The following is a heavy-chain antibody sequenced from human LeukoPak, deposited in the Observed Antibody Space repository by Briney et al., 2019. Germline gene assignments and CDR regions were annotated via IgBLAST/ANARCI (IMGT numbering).Heavy chain of an antibody. Sequence: SVKVSCKASGGTFSSYAISWVRQAPGQGLEWMGGIIPIFGTANYTQKFQGRVTINTDESTSTAYMELSSLRSEDTAVYYCARLGGKAASPYDYWGQGTLVTVSS. D-gene: IGHD3-16*01. V-gene: IGHV1-69*05. CDR1: GGTFSSYA. CDR3: ARLGGKAASPYDY. J-gene: IGHJ4*02. CDR2: IIPIFGTA.